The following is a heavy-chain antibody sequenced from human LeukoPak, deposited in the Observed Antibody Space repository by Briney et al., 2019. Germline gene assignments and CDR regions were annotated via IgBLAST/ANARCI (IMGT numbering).Heavy chain of an antibody. D-gene: IGHD3-3*01. J-gene: IGHJ5*02. CDR3: ARDRDPTRRYYDFWSGQAP. V-gene: IGHV1-46*03. Sequence: GASVKVSCKASGYTFTSYYMHWGRHAPGQGLEWMGIINPSGGSTSYAQKFQGRVTMTRDTSTNTVYMELSSLRSEDPPLHYCARDRDPTRRYYDFWSGQAPSVEGTQATVSS. CDR2: INPSGGST. CDR1: GYTFTSYY.